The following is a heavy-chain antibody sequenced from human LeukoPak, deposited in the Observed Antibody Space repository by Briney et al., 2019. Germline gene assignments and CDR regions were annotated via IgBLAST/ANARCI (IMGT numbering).Heavy chain of an antibody. J-gene: IGHJ4*02. D-gene: IGHD4-17*01. CDR2: IWFDGSNI. CDR3: SRDHGDYSFDY. Sequence: GRSLGLSCVASGLTFSNYGMNWVRQAPGKGLEWVAIIWFDGSNIDYADSVKGRFTISRDDSKNTLFLQMNSLRAEDTAVYYCSRDHGDYSFDYWGQGTLVTVSS. CDR1: GLTFSNYG. V-gene: IGHV3-33*01.